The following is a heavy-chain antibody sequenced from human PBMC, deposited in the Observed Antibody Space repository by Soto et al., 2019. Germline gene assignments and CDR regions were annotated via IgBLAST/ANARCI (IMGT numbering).Heavy chain of an antibody. CDR1: GFTFSSYG. CDR3: ARDRPEYYYDSSGYYPF. J-gene: IGHJ4*02. CDR2: IKEDGSDK. V-gene: IGHV3-7*01. D-gene: IGHD3-22*01. Sequence: GGSLRLSCAASGFTFSSYGMYWVRQAPGKGLEWVANIKEDGSDKYYVDSVKGRFTVSRDNAKNSLYLQMNSLRVEDTAVYYCARDRPEYYYDSSGYYPFWGQGTLVTVSS.